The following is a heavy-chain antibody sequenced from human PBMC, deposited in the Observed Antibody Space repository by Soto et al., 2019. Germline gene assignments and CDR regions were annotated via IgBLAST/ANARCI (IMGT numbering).Heavy chain of an antibody. CDR2: ISFDGSNE. Sequence: PRGSLGLSCAASGFTFSDYAMHWVRQAPGKGLEWVAIISFDGSNEHYADSVQGRFTISRDNSENTLHLQMNSLRADDTAVYYCARPAATVIFYSGMDVWGQGTTLTVSS. D-gene: IGHD4-17*01. CDR3: ARPAATVIFYSGMDV. CDR1: GFTFSDYA. V-gene: IGHV3-30-3*01. J-gene: IGHJ6*02.